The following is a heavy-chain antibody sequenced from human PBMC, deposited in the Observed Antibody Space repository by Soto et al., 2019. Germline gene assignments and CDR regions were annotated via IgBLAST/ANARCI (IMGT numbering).Heavy chain of an antibody. Sequence: ASVKVSCKVSGYTLTELSMHWVRQAPGKGLEWMGGFDPEDGETIYAQKFQGRVTMTEDTSTDTAYMELSSLRSEDTAVYYCATAIFGVVIPGPTWFDPWGQGTLVTVSS. CDR3: ATAIFGVVIPGPTWFDP. CDR1: GYTLTELS. J-gene: IGHJ5*02. CDR2: FDPEDGET. D-gene: IGHD3-3*01. V-gene: IGHV1-24*01.